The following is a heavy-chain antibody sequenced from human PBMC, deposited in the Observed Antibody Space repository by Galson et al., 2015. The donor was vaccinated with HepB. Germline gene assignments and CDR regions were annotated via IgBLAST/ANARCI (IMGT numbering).Heavy chain of an antibody. CDR2: INKDGSEK. Sequence: SLRLSCAASGFAFNTYWMTWVRQSPGQGLEWVANINKDGSEKYYVDSVEGRFTISRDNAKNSLYLEMDSLRAEDTAVYYCAIAAAYWGQGTLVTVSP. D-gene: IGHD6-25*01. J-gene: IGHJ4*02. V-gene: IGHV3-7*03. CDR3: AIAAAY. CDR1: GFAFNTYW.